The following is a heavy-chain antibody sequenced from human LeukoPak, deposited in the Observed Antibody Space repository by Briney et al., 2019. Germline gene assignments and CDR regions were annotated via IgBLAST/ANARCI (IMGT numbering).Heavy chain of an antibody. V-gene: IGHV3-48*03. Sequence: GGSLRLSCAASGFTFSSYEMSWIRQAPGKGLEWVSYISSSGSTIYYADSVKGRFTISRDNAKNSLYLQMNSLRAEDTAVYYCARDKKLGELSVNYFDYWGQGTLVTVSS. D-gene: IGHD3-16*02. CDR2: ISSSGSTI. CDR3: ARDKKLGELSVNYFDY. CDR1: GFTFSSYE. J-gene: IGHJ4*02.